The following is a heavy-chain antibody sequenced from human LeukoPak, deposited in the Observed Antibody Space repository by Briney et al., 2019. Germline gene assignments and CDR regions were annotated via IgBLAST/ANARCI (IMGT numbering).Heavy chain of an antibody. Sequence: PSETLSLTCTVSGGSISSSSYYWGWIRQPPGKGLEWVGSIYYSGSTYYNPSLKSRVTISVDTSKNQFSLKLSSVTAADTAVYYCARPLGGTYYYYGMDVWGQGTTVTVSS. CDR3: ARPLGGTYYYYGMDV. D-gene: IGHD3-16*01. J-gene: IGHJ6*02. CDR1: GGSISSSSYY. CDR2: IYYSGST. V-gene: IGHV4-39*01.